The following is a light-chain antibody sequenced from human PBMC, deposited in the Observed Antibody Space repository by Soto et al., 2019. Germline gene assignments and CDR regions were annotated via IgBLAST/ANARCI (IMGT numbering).Light chain of an antibody. CDR3: QQFESSVT. Sequence: EIVLTQSPGSLSLSPGERATLSCRASQSVSSTFFAWYQQRPGQAPRLLMYGASSRATGIPERFSGSGSGTDFTLTISRLEPEDFGVYYCQQFESSVTFGQGTKLEIK. J-gene: IGKJ1*01. CDR2: GAS. V-gene: IGKV3-20*01. CDR1: QSVSSTF.